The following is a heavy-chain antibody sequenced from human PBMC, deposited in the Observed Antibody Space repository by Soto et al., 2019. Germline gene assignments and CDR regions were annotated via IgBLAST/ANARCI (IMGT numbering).Heavy chain of an antibody. D-gene: IGHD4-17*01. V-gene: IGHV4-31*03. CDR1: GGSISSGGYY. CDR3: ARTSTTVVTSAEYFQH. J-gene: IGHJ1*01. CDR2: IYYSGST. Sequence: TLSLTCTVSGGSISSGGYYWSWIRQHPGKGLEWIGYIYYSGSTYYNPSLKSRVTISVDTSKNQFSLKLSSVTAADTAVYYCARTSTTVVTSAEYFQHWGQGTLVTVSS.